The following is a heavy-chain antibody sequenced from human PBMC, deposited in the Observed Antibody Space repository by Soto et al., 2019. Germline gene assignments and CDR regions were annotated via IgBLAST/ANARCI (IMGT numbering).Heavy chain of an antibody. CDR2: IWYDGSNK. V-gene: IGHV3-33*01. CDR3: ARDLYCSSTSCYFYYYYYMDG. J-gene: IGHJ6*03. Sequence: PGGSLGIAFAASGFTFSSYSMHWVRKAPGKGLEWVAVIWYDGSNKYYADSVKGRFTISRDNSKNTLYLQMNSLRAEDTAVYYCARDLYCSSTSCYFYYYYYMDGWGKGTTVTVSS. D-gene: IGHD2-2*01. CDR1: GFTFSSYS.